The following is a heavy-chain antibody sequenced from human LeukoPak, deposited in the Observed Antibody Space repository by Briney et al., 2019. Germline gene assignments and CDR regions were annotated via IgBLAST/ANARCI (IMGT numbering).Heavy chain of an antibody. CDR3: ARVATGSYDWFDP. CDR1: GFSFSDYS. D-gene: IGHD3-10*01. Sequence: GRSLRLSCAASGFSFSDYSMHWVRQAPGKGLEWVAIISYDGSNERYADSVKGRFTISRDNSKNTLYLQMNSLRAEDTAVYFCARVATGSYDWFDPWGQGTLVTVSS. J-gene: IGHJ5*02. V-gene: IGHV3-30-3*01. CDR2: ISYDGSNE.